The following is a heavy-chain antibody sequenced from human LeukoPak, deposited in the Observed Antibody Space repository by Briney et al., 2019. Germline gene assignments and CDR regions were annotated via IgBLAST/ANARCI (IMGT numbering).Heavy chain of an antibody. D-gene: IGHD6-19*01. CDR2: ISSSSVYI. CDR1: GFTLSSAS. J-gene: IGHJ4*02. Sequence: GGSLRLSCAASGFTLSSASMNWVRQAPGKGLEWVSSISSSSVYIFYADSVKGRFTVSRDNAQNSLFLQMNSLRDEDTAVYYCARSRYSSGRGAFEYWGQGTLVTVSS. CDR3: ARSRYSSGRGAFEY. V-gene: IGHV3-21*01.